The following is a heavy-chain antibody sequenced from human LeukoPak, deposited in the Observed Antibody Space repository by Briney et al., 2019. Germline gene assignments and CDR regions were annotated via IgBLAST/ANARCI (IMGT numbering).Heavy chain of an antibody. D-gene: IGHD1-1*01. J-gene: IGHJ5*02. V-gene: IGHV1-8*03. CDR1: RYTFTSYD. CDR2: MSSHSGNA. Sequence: ASVKVSCKASRYTFTSYDINCVRPATGQGLEWVGRMSSHSGNAAYAQKFQGRITITRNSSITTAYMELSSLRSEDTAVYYCARGNSADHWGQGTLVTVSS. CDR3: ARGNSADH.